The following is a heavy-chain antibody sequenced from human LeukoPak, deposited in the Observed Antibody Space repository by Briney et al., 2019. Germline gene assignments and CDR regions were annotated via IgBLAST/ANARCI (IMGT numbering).Heavy chain of an antibody. CDR1: GGTFSSYA. V-gene: IGHV1-69*01. D-gene: IGHD2-2*01. J-gene: IGHJ5*02. Sequence: ASVKVSCKASGGTFSSYAISWVRQAPGQGLEWMGGIIPILGTANYAQKFQGRVTITADESTSTAYMELSSLRSEDTAVYYCARAGCSSTSCPEPYNWFDPWGQGTLVTVSS. CDR2: IIPILGTA. CDR3: ARAGCSSTSCPEPYNWFDP.